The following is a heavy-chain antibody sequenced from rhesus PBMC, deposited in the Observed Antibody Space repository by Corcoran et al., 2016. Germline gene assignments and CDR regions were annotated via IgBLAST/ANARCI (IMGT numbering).Heavy chain of an antibody. D-gene: IGHD2-27*01. J-gene: IGHJ3*01. CDR2: IYGSSGST. V-gene: IGHV4-76*01. Sequence: QVQLQESGPGVVKPSETLSLTCAVSGGSLSSGYDWSWIRPLAGKGLEWIGYIYGSSGSTNYNLSLKNRVTSSKDASNNQFSLKLSSVTAADTAVYYCAREYCSGIYCRGDVFDFWGQGLRVTVSS. CDR1: GGSLSSGYD. CDR3: AREYCSGIYCRGDVFDF.